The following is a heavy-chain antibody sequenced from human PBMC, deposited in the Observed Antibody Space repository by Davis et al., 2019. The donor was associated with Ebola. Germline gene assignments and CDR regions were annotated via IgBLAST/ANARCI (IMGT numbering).Heavy chain of an antibody. Sequence: SETLSLTCTVSGGSIISSSSYWGWIRPPPRKGLEWIGSIYYSGITHYNPSPRSRLTISVDTSKNQFPLTLSSVAAADTAVYYCARGGSMIAPGYYGMDVWGKGTTVTVSS. V-gene: IGHV4-39*06. CDR3: ARGGSMIAPGYYGMDV. D-gene: IGHD3-22*01. J-gene: IGHJ6*04. CDR1: GGSIISSSSY. CDR2: IYYSGIT.